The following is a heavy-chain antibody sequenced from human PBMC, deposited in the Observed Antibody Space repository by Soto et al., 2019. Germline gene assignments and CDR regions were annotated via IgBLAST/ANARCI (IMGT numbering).Heavy chain of an antibody. Sequence: EVQLVESGGGLVQPGGSLRLSCAASGFSFSNYWIHWVRQAPGKGLVWVSRIKTDGSSTDYAASVKGRFTMSRDNAKNTLYLQMNSLTAEDTAVYYCAKREGNTYGLFHWGQGTRVTVSS. CDR2: IKTDGSST. J-gene: IGHJ4*02. CDR1: GFSFSNYW. CDR3: AKREGNTYGLFH. D-gene: IGHD5-18*01. V-gene: IGHV3-74*01.